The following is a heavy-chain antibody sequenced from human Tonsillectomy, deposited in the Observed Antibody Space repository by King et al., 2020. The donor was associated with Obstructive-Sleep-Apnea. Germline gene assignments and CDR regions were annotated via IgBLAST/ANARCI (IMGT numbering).Heavy chain of an antibody. J-gene: IGHJ4*02. D-gene: IGHD4-23*01. Sequence: VQLVESGGGVVQPGRSLRLSCAGSGFTFSTYAMHWVRQAPGKGLEWVAVISYDGRNKYFADSLKGRFTISRDNSRTTLYLQMNSLRAEDTAVYYCARGGAGNSPKVDYWGQGTLVTVSS. V-gene: IGHV3-30*04. CDR2: ISYDGRNK. CDR1: GFTFSTYA. CDR3: ARGGAGNSPKVDY.